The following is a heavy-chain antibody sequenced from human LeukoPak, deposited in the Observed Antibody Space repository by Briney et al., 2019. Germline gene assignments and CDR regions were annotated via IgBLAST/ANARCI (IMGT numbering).Heavy chain of an antibody. CDR3: LKGGWATIGPPKD. Sequence: PGGSLRLSCSAAGFTFRSHAMHWVRQAPGKGLEYVSTISDDGGLTYYADSVKGRFTISRDNSKNTVYLQMNNLRPDDSAVYHCLKGGWATIGPPKDWGQGTQVSVSS. V-gene: IGHV3-64D*06. D-gene: IGHD5-24*01. J-gene: IGHJ4*02. CDR1: GFTFRSHA. CDR2: ISDDGGLT.